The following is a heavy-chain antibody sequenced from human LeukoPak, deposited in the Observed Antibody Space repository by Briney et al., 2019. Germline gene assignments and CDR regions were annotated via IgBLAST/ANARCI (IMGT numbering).Heavy chain of an antibody. V-gene: IGHV3-66*01. CDR2: IYSGGST. Sequence: GGSLRLSCAASGFTVSSNYMSWVRQAPGKGLEWGSVIYSGGSTYYADSVKGRFTISRDNSKNTLYLQMNSMRAEDTAVYYCARVRGPVRGPRNQYGSGTSNWFDPWGQGTLVTVSS. CDR1: GFTVSSNY. D-gene: IGHD3-10*01. J-gene: IGHJ5*02. CDR3: ARVRGPVRGPRNQYGSGTSNWFDP.